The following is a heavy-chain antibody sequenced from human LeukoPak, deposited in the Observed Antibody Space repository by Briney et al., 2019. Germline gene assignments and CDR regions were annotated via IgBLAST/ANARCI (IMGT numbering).Heavy chain of an antibody. V-gene: IGHV3-9*01. D-gene: IGHD3-22*01. CDR1: GFTFDDYA. J-gene: IGHJ3*02. CDR2: ISWNSGSI. CDR3: AKDYYDSSGYYYEGNAFDI. Sequence: GGSLRLSCAASGFTFDDYAMHWVRHAPGKGLEWASGISWNSGSIGYADSVKGRFTISRDNAKNSLYLQMNSLRAEDTALYYCAKDYYDSSGYYYEGNAFDIWGQGTMVTVSS.